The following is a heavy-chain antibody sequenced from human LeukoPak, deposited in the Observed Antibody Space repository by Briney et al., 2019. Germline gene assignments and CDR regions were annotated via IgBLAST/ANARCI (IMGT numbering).Heavy chain of an antibody. Sequence: GGSLRLSCAVSGITLSNYGMSWVRQAPGKGLEWVAGISDSGGRTKYADSVKGRFTISRDNPKNTLYLQMNSLRPEDTAVYFCAKRGVVIRVILVGFHKEANYFDSWGQGVLVTVSS. V-gene: IGHV3-23*01. CDR3: AKRGVVIRVILVGFHKEANYFDS. CDR1: GITLSNYG. J-gene: IGHJ4*02. D-gene: IGHD3-22*01. CDR2: ISDSGGRT.